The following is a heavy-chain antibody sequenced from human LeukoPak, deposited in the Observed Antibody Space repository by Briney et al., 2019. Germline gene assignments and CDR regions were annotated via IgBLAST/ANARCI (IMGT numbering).Heavy chain of an antibody. J-gene: IGHJ5*02. D-gene: IGHD2-2*02. CDR1: GYTFTSYD. Sequence: ASVKVSCKASGYTFTSYDINWVRQATGQGLEWMGWMNPNSGNTGYAQKFQGRVTITADESTRTAYMELSSLRSEDTAVYYCARVTGGRYCSTTSCYMRGWFDPWGQGTLVTVSS. CDR2: MNPNSGNT. V-gene: IGHV1-8*03. CDR3: ARVTGGRYCSTTSCYMRGWFDP.